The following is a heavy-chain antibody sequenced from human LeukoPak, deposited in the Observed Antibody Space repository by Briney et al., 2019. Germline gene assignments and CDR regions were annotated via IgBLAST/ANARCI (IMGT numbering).Heavy chain of an antibody. J-gene: IGHJ4*02. CDR3: ARDQHTIGWNAVQYSFDY. CDR2: IYTSGST. V-gene: IGHV4-4*07. Sequence: SETLSLTCTVSGGSISSYYWSWIRQPAGKGLEWIGRIYTSGSTNYNPSLKSRVTMSVDTSKNQFSLKLSSVTAADTAVYYCARDQHTIGWNAVQYSFDYWGQGPWSPSPQ. CDR1: GGSISSYY. D-gene: IGHD1-1*01.